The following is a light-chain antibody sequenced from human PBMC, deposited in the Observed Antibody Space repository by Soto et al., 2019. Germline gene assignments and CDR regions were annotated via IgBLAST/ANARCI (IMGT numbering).Light chain of an antibody. CDR3: QQHYINTIT. Sequence: DIVMTQSPDSLAVSLGERATIHCKSSPSVVCSAKNKNFLTWYQKKPGQPPKLLIYWASTRESVVPDRFTGSGSGTDLTLTINSLKAEDVAVYSGQQHYINTITFGQETRLEIK. J-gene: IGKJ5*01. V-gene: IGKV4-1*01. CDR2: WAS. CDR1: PSVVCSAKNKNF.